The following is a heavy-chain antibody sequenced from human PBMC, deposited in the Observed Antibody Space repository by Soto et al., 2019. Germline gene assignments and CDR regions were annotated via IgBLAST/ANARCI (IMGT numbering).Heavy chain of an antibody. CDR1: GGSISSSSYY. V-gene: IGHV4-39*02. CDR3: ARLTSGGDFWSGPDFDY. Sequence: SETLSLTCTVSGGSISSSSYYWGWLRPPPGKGLEWIGSIYYSGSTYNHPALKSRITISVDTSKNHFSLKLSSVTAADTAVYYCARLTSGGDFWSGPDFDYWGQGTLVTVSS. D-gene: IGHD3-3*01. J-gene: IGHJ4*02. CDR2: IYYSGST.